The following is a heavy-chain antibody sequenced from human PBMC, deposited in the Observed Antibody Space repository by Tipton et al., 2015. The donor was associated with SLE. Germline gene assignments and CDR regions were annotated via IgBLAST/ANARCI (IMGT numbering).Heavy chain of an antibody. CDR3: AKDYNHDNADYN. V-gene: IGHV4-4*02. CDR1: GGSIRGSNW. Sequence: TLSLTCAVSGGSIRGSNWWSWVRQPPGKGLEWIGEIHHSGSTHSNPYLKSRVTISVDKSKNQFSLKLSSVTVADTAVYYCAKDYNHDNADYNWGQGTLVTVSS. J-gene: IGHJ4*02. D-gene: IGHD4-17*01. CDR2: IHHSGST.